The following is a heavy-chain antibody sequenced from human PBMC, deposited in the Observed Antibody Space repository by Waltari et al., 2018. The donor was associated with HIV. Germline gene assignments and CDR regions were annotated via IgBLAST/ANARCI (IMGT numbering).Heavy chain of an antibody. CDR1: GDSVSSNSAT. CDR3: ARSSSDRYYYNTMDV. Sequence: QVQLQQSGPGLVKPSQTLSLTCSISGDSVSSNSATWNWIRQSPSRGLEWLGRTYSRSRWSNDYAVSVESRIIINPDTSKNQFSLQLNSVTPEDTAVYFCARSSSDRYYYNTMDVWGQGTRVTVSS. D-gene: IGHD3-16*02. V-gene: IGHV6-1*01. J-gene: IGHJ6*02. CDR2: TYSRSRWSN.